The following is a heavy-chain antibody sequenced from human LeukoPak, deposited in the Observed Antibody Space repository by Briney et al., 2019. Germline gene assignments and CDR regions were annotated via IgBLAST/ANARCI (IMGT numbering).Heavy chain of an antibody. CDR2: IYSSGIT. CDR1: GGSVSTYY. D-gene: IGHD5-12*01. CDR3: ARALRARAYYYMDV. V-gene: IGHV4-4*07. Sequence: SETLSLTCTVSGGSVSTYYWNWIRQSAGKGLEWIGRIYSSGITDYSPSLKSRATMSVDTSNNQFSLRLTSVTAADTAAYYCARALRARAYYYMDVWGKGTTVTVSS. J-gene: IGHJ6*03.